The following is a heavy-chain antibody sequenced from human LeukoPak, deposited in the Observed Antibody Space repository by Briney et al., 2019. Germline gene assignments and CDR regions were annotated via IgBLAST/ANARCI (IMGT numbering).Heavy chain of an antibody. CDR3: ASNTYYDFWSGYYLVY. J-gene: IGHJ4*02. CDR1: GGTFSSYA. Sequence: SVKVSCKASGGTFSSYAISWVRQAPGQGLEWMGRIIPILGIANYAQKFQGRVTITADKSTSTAYMELSSLRSEDTAVYYCASNTYYDFWSGYYLVYWGQGTLVTVSS. CDR2: IIPILGIA. V-gene: IGHV1-69*04. D-gene: IGHD3-3*01.